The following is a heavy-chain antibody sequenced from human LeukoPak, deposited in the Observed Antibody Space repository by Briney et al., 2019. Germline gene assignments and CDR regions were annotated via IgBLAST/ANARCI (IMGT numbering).Heavy chain of an antibody. CDR2: INSDGSNT. D-gene: IGHD3-10*02. V-gene: IGHV3-74*01. Sequence: PGGSLRLSCAASGFNFRGYWMHWVRQAPGKGLVWVSRINSDGSNTNYADSVRGRFTISRDNAKNSLYLQVNGLTDEDADVYYFAELGITMIGGVWGKGTTVTISS. CDR1: GFNFRGYW. CDR3: AELGITMIGGV. J-gene: IGHJ6*04.